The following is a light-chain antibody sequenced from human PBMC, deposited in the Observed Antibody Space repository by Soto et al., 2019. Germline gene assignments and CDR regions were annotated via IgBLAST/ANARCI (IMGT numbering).Light chain of an antibody. CDR2: GAS. CDR1: QSVSSN. Sequence: EIVMTQSPATLSVSPGERATLSCRASQSVSSNLAWYQQKPGQAPRLLIYGASTRATGIPARFSGSGSGTEFTLTISNLQSEDLAVYYCQQYNNWPRWTFGQGTKVEIK. CDR3: QQYNNWPRWT. V-gene: IGKV3-15*01. J-gene: IGKJ1*01.